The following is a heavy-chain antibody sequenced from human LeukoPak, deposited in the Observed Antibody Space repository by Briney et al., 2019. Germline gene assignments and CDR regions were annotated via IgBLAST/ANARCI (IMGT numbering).Heavy chain of an antibody. J-gene: IGHJ1*01. CDR2: INHSGST. CDR1: GGSFSVYY. V-gene: IGHV4-34*01. CDR3: ALTVDYDSSGYYYEVQH. D-gene: IGHD3-22*01. Sequence: PSETLSLTCAVYGGSFSVYYWSWIRQPPGKGLEWIGEINHSGSTNYNPSLKSRVTISVDTSKNQFSLKLSSVTAADTAVYYCALTVDYDSSGYYYEVQHWGQGTLVTVSS.